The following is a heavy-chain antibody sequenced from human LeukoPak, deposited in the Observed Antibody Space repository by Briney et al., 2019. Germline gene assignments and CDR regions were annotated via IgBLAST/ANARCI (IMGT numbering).Heavy chain of an antibody. CDR3: ARAHTIFWEFDAFDI. D-gene: IGHD3-3*01. V-gene: IGHV3-48*02. CDR1: GFTFSSYS. Sequence: GGSLRLSCAASGFTFSSYSMNWVRQAPGKGLEWVSSITSSSTIYYAESVKGRFTISRDNAKNSLYLQMNSLRDEDTAVYFCARAHTIFWEFDAFDIWGRGTMVTVFS. J-gene: IGHJ3*02. CDR2: ITSSSTI.